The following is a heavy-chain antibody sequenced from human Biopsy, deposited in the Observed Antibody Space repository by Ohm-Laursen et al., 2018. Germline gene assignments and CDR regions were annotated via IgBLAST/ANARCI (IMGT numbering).Heavy chain of an antibody. CDR3: ARDGKRWDYSTYFSWHFDL. CDR2: ISYDGSGE. V-gene: IGHV3-30*03. CDR1: GFTFSNYA. D-gene: IGHD4-11*01. J-gene: IGHJ2*01. Sequence: SLRLSCSASGFTFSNYAIHWVRQAPGKGLEWVAVISYDGSGEYYADSLQGRFIISRDNPKNTVDLQMNSLRAEDTAVYFCARDGKRWDYSTYFSWHFDLWGRGTLVTVSS.